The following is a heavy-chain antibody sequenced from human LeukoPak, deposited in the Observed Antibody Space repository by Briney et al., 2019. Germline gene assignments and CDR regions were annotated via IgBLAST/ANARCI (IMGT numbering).Heavy chain of an antibody. CDR3: AKEGSGNNYGTIDY. V-gene: IGHV3-53*01. CDR2: IYSGGST. J-gene: IGHJ4*02. CDR1: GFTVSSNY. Sequence: GGSLRLSCAASGFTVSSNYMTWVRQAPGKGLEWVSVIYSGGSTYYADSVKGRFTISRDNSKNTLYLQMNSLRAEDTAVYYCAKEGSGNNYGTIDYWGQGTLVTVSS. D-gene: IGHD5-18*01.